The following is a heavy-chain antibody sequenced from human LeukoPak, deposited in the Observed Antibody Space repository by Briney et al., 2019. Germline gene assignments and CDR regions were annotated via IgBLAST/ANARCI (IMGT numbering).Heavy chain of an antibody. J-gene: IGHJ4*02. V-gene: IGHV4-34*01. D-gene: IGHD5-24*01. Sequence: SETLSLTCAVYGGSFSGYYWSWIRQPPGKGLEWIGEINHSGSTNYNPSLKSQVTISVDTSKNQFSLKLSSVTAADTAVYYCAGGAGEMATITYYFDYWGQGTLVTVSS. CDR3: AGGAGEMATITYYFDY. CDR1: GGSFSGYY. CDR2: INHSGST.